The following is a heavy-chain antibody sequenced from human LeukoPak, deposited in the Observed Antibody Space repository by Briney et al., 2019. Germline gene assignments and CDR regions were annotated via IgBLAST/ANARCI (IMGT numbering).Heavy chain of an antibody. D-gene: IGHD1-26*01. Sequence: LETLSLTCAVYGGSFSGFYWTWIRQPPGKGLEWIGEINHSGSTNYNPSLKSRVSISVDTSKNQFSLNLSSVTAADTAVYYCARGGGSSGGYYFDYWGQGTLVTVSS. CDR1: GGSFSGFY. V-gene: IGHV4-34*01. CDR2: INHSGST. CDR3: ARGGGSSGGYYFDY. J-gene: IGHJ4*02.